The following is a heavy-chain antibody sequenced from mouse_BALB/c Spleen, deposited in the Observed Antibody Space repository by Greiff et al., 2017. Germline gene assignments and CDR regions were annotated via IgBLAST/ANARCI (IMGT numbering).Heavy chain of an antibody. CDR2: ISSGSSTI. J-gene: IGHJ2*01. CDR1: GFTFSSFG. V-gene: IGHV5-17*02. CDR3: ARGDY. Sequence: EVQVVESGGGLVQPGGSRKLSCAASGFTFSSFGMHWVRQAPEKGLEWVAYISSGSSTIYYADTVKGRFTISRDNPKNTLFLQMTSLRSEDTAMYYCARGDYWGQGTTLTVSS.